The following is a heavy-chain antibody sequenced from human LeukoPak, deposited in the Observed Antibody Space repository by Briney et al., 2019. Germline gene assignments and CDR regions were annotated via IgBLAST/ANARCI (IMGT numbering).Heavy chain of an antibody. CDR2: IDPSGGHT. CDR1: GFTFTTYTSYH. D-gene: IGHD1-26*01. CDR3: ARGIGGSAAMKRNNWFDP. Sequence: ASVKVSCKASGFTFTTYTSYHFHWLRQAPGQGLEWMGIIDPSGGHTANAQKFQGRINMTRDLSTSTVYMELSSLRSEDTAVYYCARGIGGSAAMKRNNWFDPWGQGTRVTVSS. V-gene: IGHV1-46*01. J-gene: IGHJ5*02.